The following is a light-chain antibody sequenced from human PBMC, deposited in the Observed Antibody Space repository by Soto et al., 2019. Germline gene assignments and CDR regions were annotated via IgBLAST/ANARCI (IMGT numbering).Light chain of an antibody. Sequence: DIQMTQSPSFLSASVGDKVTITCRATESVSKWLAWYQAKPGNHPRPLIYDASTLESGVPSRFSGRGAGTEFSLTISCLQADDFGIYSCQQYSSYSWTFGQGTKVEMK. CDR1: ESVSKW. CDR2: DAS. J-gene: IGKJ1*01. CDR3: QQYSSYSWT. V-gene: IGKV1-5*01.